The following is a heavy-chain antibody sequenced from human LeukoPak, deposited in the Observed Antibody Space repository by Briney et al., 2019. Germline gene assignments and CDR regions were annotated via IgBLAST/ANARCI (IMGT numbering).Heavy chain of an antibody. CDR2: MNPNSGNT. V-gene: IGHV1-8*01. J-gene: IGHJ4*02. D-gene: IGHD6-13*01. CDR3: ARGRPGYSSSWYGDY. Sequence: ASMKVSCKASGYTFITYDINWVRQATGQGLEWMGWMNPNSGNTGYAQKFQGRVTMTRNTSISTAYLELSSLRSEDTVVYYCARGRPGYSSSWYGDYWGQGTLVTVSS. CDR1: GYTFITYD.